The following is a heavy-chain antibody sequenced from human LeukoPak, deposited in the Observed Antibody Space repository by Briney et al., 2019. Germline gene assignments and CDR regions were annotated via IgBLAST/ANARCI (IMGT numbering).Heavy chain of an antibody. Sequence: ASVKVSCKASGYTFTGYYIHWVRQAPGQGLEWMAWINPNNGATNYAQKFQGRVTMTRDTSISTAYMELSRLISDDTAVYFCARGRFGEWDNWFDPWGQGTLVTVSS. V-gene: IGHV1-2*02. CDR3: ARGRFGEWDNWFDP. CDR1: GYTFTGYY. J-gene: IGHJ5*02. CDR2: INPNNGAT. D-gene: IGHD3-10*01.